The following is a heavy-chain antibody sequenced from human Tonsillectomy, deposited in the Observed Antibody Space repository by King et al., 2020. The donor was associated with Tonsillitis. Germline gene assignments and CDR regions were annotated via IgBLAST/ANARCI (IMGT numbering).Heavy chain of an antibody. D-gene: IGHD2-2*01. Sequence: NWVRQAPGKGLEWYSSISSSSSYIYYADSVKGRFTISRDNAKNSLYLQMNSLRAEDTAVYYCASDRYCSSTSCDAFDIWSKGTIVNVSS. CDR3: ASDRYCSSTSCDAFDI. J-gene: IGHJ3*02. V-gene: IGHV3-21*01. CDR2: ISSSSSYI.